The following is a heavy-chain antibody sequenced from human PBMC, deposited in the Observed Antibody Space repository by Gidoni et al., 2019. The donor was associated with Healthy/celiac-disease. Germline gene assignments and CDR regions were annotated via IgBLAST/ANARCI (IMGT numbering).Heavy chain of an antibody. CDR3: AKGHDYVWGSYRRFDY. Sequence: EVQLVESGGGLVQPGGSLRLSCAASGFTFSSYAMSWVRQAPGKGLEWVSAISGSGGSTYYADSVKGRFTISRDNSKNTLYLQMNSLRAEETAVYYCAKGHDYVWGSYRRFDYWGQGTLVTVSS. D-gene: IGHD3-16*02. CDR2: ISGSGGST. V-gene: IGHV3-23*04. J-gene: IGHJ4*02. CDR1: GFTFSSYA.